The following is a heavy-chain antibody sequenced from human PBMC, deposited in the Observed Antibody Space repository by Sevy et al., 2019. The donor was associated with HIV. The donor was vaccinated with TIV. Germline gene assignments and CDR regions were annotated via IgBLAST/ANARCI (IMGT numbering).Heavy chain of an antibody. Sequence: GGSLRLSCAASGFTFSSYAMHWVRQAPGKGLEWVAVISYEGSNKYYTDSVKGRFTISRDNSKNTLYLQMNSLRAEDTDVYYCARDPSDYYDTRGHDDWGQGTLVTVSS. V-gene: IGHV3-30-3*01. CDR1: GFTFSSYA. J-gene: IGHJ4*02. D-gene: IGHD3-22*01. CDR2: ISYEGSNK. CDR3: ARDPSDYYDTRGHDD.